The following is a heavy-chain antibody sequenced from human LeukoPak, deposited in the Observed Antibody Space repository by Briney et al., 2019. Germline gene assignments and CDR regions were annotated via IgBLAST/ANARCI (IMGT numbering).Heavy chain of an antibody. V-gene: IGHV3-48*02. CDR1: GFTFSSYS. J-gene: IGHJ6*03. Sequence: GGSLRLSCAASGFTFSSYSMNWVRQAPGKGLEWVSYISSSSSTIYYADSVKGRFTISRDNATNSLYLQMNSLRDEDTAVRYWARATTVTAGYYYYMDVWGKGTTVTVSS. D-gene: IGHD4-11*01. CDR2: ISSSSSTI. CDR3: ARATTVTAGYYYYMDV.